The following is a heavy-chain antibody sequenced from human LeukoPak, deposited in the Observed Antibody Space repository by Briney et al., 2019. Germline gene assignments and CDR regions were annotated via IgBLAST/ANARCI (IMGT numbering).Heavy chain of an antibody. D-gene: IGHD1-26*01. J-gene: IGHJ4*02. Sequence: SETLSLTCAVYGGSFSSYYWSWIRQPAGKGLEWIGRIYTSGSTNYNPSLKSRVTMSVDTSKNQFSLKLSSVTAADTAVYYCARVGTSYPHVWYFDYWGQGTLVTVSS. V-gene: IGHV4-59*10. CDR2: IYTSGST. CDR3: ARVGTSYPHVWYFDY. CDR1: GGSFSSYY.